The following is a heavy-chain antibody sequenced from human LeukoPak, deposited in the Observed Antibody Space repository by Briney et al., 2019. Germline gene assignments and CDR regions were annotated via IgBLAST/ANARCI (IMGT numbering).Heavy chain of an antibody. CDR2: IYYSGST. D-gene: IGHD3-22*01. CDR3: ARDADSSGYYFDY. Sequence: SETLSLTCSVSGGSISSYYWSWIRQPPGKGLEWIGHIYYSGSTNYNPSLKSRVTISVDTSKNQFSLKLSSVTAADTAVYYCARDADSSGYYFDYWGQGTLVTVSS. CDR1: GGSISSYY. J-gene: IGHJ4*02. V-gene: IGHV4-59*01.